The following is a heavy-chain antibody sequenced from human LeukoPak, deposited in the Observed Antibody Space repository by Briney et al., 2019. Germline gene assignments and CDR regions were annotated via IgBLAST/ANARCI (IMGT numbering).Heavy chain of an antibody. D-gene: IGHD3-3*01. Sequence: GGSLRLSCAASGFTFSSYAMHWVCQAPGKGLEWVAVISYDGSNKCYADSVKGRFTISRDNCKNTLYLQMNSLRAEDTAVYYCARDRAYDPRTRRGYGMDVWGKGTTVTVSS. CDR1: GFTFSSYA. J-gene: IGHJ6*04. CDR2: ISYDGSNK. V-gene: IGHV3-30*04. CDR3: ARDRAYDPRTRRGYGMDV.